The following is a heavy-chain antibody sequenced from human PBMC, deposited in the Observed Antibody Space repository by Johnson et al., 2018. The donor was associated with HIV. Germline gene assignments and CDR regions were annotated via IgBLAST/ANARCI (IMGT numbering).Heavy chain of an antibody. CDR2: IKQDGSEK. CDR1: GFTFSSYW. J-gene: IGHJ3*02. V-gene: IGHV3-7*05. Sequence: VQLVESGGGLVQPGGSLRLSCAASGFTFSSYWMSWVRQAPGKGLEWVANIKQDGSEKYYVDSVKGRFTISRDNAKNSLYLQMNSLRAEDTAVYYCTTDPIAAAGPDAFDIWGQGTVVTVSS. D-gene: IGHD6-13*01. CDR3: TTDPIAAAGPDAFDI.